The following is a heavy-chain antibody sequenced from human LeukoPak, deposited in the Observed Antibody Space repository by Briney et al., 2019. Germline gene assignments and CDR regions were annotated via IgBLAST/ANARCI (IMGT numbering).Heavy chain of an antibody. CDR2: ISAYNGNT. CDR3: AREPVAGNDAFDI. CDR1: GYTFTSYG. J-gene: IGHJ3*02. D-gene: IGHD6-19*01. V-gene: IGHV1-18*01. Sequence: ASVKVSCKASGYTFTSYGISWVRQAPGQGLEWMGWISAYNGNTSYAQKLQGRVTVTTDTSTSTAYMELRSLRSDDTAVYYCAREPVAGNDAFDIWGQGTMVTVSS.